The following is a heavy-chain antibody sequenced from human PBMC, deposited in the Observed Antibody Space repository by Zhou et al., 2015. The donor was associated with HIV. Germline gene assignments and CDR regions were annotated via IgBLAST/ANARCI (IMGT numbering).Heavy chain of an antibody. Sequence: QVQLVQSGAEVKKPGSSVKVSCKASGGTFSSYTISWVRQAPGQGLEWMGRIIPILGIANYAQKFQGRVTITADKSTSTAYMELSSLRSEDTAVYYCARGRADIVATMLSDYYYYYGMDVWGQGTTVTVSS. CDR3: ARGRADIVATMLSDYYYYYGMDV. CDR1: GGTFSSYT. D-gene: IGHD5-12*01. CDR2: IIPILGIA. V-gene: IGHV1-69*02. J-gene: IGHJ6*02.